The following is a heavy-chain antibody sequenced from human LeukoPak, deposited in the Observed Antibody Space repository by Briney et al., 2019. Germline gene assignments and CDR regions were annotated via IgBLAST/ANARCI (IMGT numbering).Heavy chain of an antibody. CDR1: GYTFTSYH. V-gene: IGHV1-8*03. D-gene: IGHD6-25*01. J-gene: IGHJ4*02. CDR3: ARTTSSTASGYDY. Sequence: ASVKVSCKTSGYTFTSYHINWVRQATGQGLEWMGWMNPYSGDRGYAQKFQGRVSITSDTSIGTAYMELSSLRSDDTAVYFCARTTSSTASGYDYWGQGTLVTVSS. CDR2: MNPYSGDR.